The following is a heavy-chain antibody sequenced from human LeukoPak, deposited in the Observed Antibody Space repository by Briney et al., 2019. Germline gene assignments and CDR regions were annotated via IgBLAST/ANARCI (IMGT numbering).Heavy chain of an antibody. CDR1: GYTLTELS. Sequence: ASVKVSCKVSGYTLTELSMHWVRQAPGKGLEWMGGFDPEDGETIYAQKFHGRVTMTADKSTDTASMALSSLRSEATAVYYCATPHAGYSSGWGAFDPWGQGTLVTVSS. D-gene: IGHD6-25*01. J-gene: IGHJ5*02. CDR2: FDPEDGET. V-gene: IGHV1-24*01. CDR3: ATPHAGYSSGWGAFDP.